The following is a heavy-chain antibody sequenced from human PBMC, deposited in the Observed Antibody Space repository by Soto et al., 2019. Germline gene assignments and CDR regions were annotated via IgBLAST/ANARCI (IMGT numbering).Heavy chain of an antibody. CDR3: AKTEKYNPQSSGWAHRFDY. CDR1: GFTFSSYA. CDR2: ISWSGDST. Sequence: EVQLLESGGGLVQPGGSLRLSCAASGFTFSSYAMTWVRQAPGKGLEWVSTISWSGDSTYYRDSVKGRFTISRDNYKNTVYLQMNSLRAEETAGYYGAKTEKYNPQSSGWAHRFDYWGQGTLVTVSS. V-gene: IGHV3-23*01. J-gene: IGHJ4*02. D-gene: IGHD6-19*01.